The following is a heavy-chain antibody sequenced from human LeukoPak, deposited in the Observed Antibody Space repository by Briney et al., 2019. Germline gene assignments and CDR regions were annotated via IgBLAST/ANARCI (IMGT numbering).Heavy chain of an antibody. V-gene: IGHV1-24*01. Sequence: ASVKVSCKASGYTFTSYYMHWVRQAPGKGLEWMGGFDPDTVETIYAQKFQGRVTMTEDTSTDTAYMDLSSLRSDDTAVYYCATVRYYDSPGDSDYFDFWGQGTLVTVSS. CDR2: FDPDTVET. CDR1: GYTFTSYY. D-gene: IGHD3-22*01. J-gene: IGHJ4*02. CDR3: ATVRYYDSPGDSDYFDF.